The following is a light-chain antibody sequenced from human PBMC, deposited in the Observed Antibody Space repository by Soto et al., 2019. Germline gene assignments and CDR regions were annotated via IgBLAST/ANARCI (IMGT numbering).Light chain of an antibody. V-gene: IGKV1-9*01. CDR3: QQLNSYPLT. CDR1: QGISSY. Sequence: DIQLTQSPSFLSASVGDRVTITCRASQGISSYLAWYQQKAGKAPKLLIYAASTLQSGVPSRFSGSGSRTEFTLTISSLQPEDFATYYCQQLNSYPLTFGGGTKVDIK. CDR2: AAS. J-gene: IGKJ4*01.